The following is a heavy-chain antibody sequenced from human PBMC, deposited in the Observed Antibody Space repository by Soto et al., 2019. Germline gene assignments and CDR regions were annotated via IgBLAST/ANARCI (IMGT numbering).Heavy chain of an antibody. J-gene: IGHJ6*03. D-gene: IGHD6-19*01. V-gene: IGHV3-23*01. CDR1: GFTFSSYA. CDR3: AKDLSGWYYYYYYYYMDV. Sequence: EVQLLESGGGLVQPGGSLRLSCAASGFTFSSYAMSWVRQAPGKGLEWVSAISGSGGSTYYADSVKGRFTISRDNSKNTLYLQMNSLRAQDTAVYYCAKDLSGWYYYYYYYYMDVWGKGTTVTVSS. CDR2: ISGSGGST.